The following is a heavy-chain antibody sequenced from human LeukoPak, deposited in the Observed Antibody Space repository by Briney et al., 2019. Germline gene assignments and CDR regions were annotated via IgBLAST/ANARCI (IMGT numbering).Heavy chain of an antibody. J-gene: IGHJ4*02. D-gene: IGHD3-3*01. Sequence: SQTLSLTCTVSGGSISSGSYYWSWIRQPAGKGLEWIGRIYTSGSTNYNPSLKSRVTISVDTSKNQFSLKLSSVTAADTAVYYCARLYYDFWSGYSTHWGQGTLVTVSS. CDR3: ARLYYDFWSGYSTH. CDR1: GGSISSGSYY. CDR2: IYTSGST. V-gene: IGHV4-61*02.